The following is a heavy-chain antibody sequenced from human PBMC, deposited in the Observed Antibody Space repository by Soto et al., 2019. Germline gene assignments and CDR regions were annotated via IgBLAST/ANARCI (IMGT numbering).Heavy chain of an antibody. Sequence: GGSLRLSCAASGFTFDDYAMHWVRQAPGKGLEWVSGISWNSGSIGYADSVKGRFNISRDNANNSLYLQMNILRAEDTALYYCAKMSYSSGWYGGDFDYWGQGTLVTVSS. CDR3: AKMSYSSGWYGGDFDY. J-gene: IGHJ4*02. D-gene: IGHD6-19*01. CDR1: GFTFDDYA. V-gene: IGHV3-9*01. CDR2: ISWNSGSI.